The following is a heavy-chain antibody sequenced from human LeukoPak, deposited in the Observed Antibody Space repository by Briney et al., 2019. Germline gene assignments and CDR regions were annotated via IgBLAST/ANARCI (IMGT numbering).Heavy chain of an antibody. CDR2: ISGSGISR. J-gene: IGHJ4*02. CDR1: GFTFSSFA. CDR3: AKRSGVYSDNSGVFDY. V-gene: IGHV3-23*01. Sequence: GGSLRLSCEASGFTFSSFAMNWVRQAPGKGLEWVSGISGSGISRGYADSVKGRFTISRDNSKNTVLLQMDSLGAEDTAIYYCAKRSGVYSDNSGVFDYWGQGSLVTVSS. D-gene: IGHD4-11*01.